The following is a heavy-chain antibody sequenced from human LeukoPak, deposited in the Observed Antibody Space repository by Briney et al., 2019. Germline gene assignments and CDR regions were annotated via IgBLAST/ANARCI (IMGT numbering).Heavy chain of an antibody. CDR2: IGTYNGNT. CDR1: GYNFTNYG. Sequence: GASVKVSCKASGYNFTNYGIDWVRQAPGQGLEWMGWIGTYNGNTHYAQKLQGRVTMTTDTSTSTAYMELRSLRSDDTAVYYCARDRWIVGATTFDYWGQGTLVTVSS. V-gene: IGHV1-18*01. D-gene: IGHD1-26*01. J-gene: IGHJ4*02. CDR3: ARDRWIVGATTFDY.